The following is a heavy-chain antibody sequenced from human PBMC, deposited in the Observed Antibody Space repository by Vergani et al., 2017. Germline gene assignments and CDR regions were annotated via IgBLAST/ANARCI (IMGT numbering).Heavy chain of an antibody. V-gene: IGHV1-69*08. Sequence: QVQLVQSGAEVKKPGSSVKVSCKASGGTFSSYTISWVRQAPGQGLEWMGRIIPILGIANYAQKFQGRVTITADKSTSTAYMELSSLRSEDTAVYYCARDNYDILTGYWGASGWYFDLWGRGTLVTVSS. CDR3: ARDNYDILTGYWGASGWYFDL. CDR1: GGTFSSYT. D-gene: IGHD3-9*01. CDR2: IIPILGIA. J-gene: IGHJ2*01.